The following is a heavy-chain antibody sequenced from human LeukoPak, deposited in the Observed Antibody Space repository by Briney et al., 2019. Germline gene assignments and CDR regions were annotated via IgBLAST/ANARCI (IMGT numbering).Heavy chain of an antibody. D-gene: IGHD5-24*01. J-gene: IGHJ4*02. Sequence: SETLSLTCTVSGGSISSYYWSWIRQPPGKGLEWIGYIYYSGSTNYNPSLKSRVTISVDTSKNQFSLKLSSVTAADTAVYYCARGRDGYNPPFDYWGQGTLVTVSS. CDR1: GGSISSYY. V-gene: IGHV4-59*01. CDR2: IYYSGST. CDR3: ARGRDGYNPPFDY.